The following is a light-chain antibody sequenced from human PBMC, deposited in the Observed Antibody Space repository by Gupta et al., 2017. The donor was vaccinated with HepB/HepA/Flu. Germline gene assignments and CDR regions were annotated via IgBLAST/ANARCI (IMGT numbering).Light chain of an antibody. CDR2: YDK. CDR3: QVWDSSTDLWV. V-gene: IGLV3-21*04. Sequence: PXVXXAPXXXXXXPXGGNNIGPKSVHWYQQRPGQAPVVVIYYDKDRPSGIPERFSGSNSGNTATLTISRVEAGDEADYYCQVWDSSTDLWVFGGGTKLTVL. J-gene: IGLJ3*02. CDR1: NIGPKS.